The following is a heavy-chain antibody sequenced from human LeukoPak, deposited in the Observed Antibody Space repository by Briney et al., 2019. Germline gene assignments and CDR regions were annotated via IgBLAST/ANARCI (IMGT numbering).Heavy chain of an antibody. V-gene: IGHV3-23*01. CDR2: ISGSGGST. CDR1: GFTFSSYA. D-gene: IGHD3-16*01. J-gene: IGHJ3*02. Sequence: GGSLRLSCAASGFTFSSYAMSWVRQAPGKGLEWVSLISGSGGSTYYADSVKGRFTISRDSSKNTLYLQMNSLRAEDTAVFYCAKDRDDYVWGSYLGALDIWGQGTMVTVSS. CDR3: AKDRDDYVWGSYLGALDI.